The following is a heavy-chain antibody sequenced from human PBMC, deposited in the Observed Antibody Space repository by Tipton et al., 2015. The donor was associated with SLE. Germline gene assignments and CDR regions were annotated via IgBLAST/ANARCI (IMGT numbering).Heavy chain of an antibody. Sequence: GSLRLSCTVSGASFGNFVFSWVRQSPGKGLEWVSVINPTGDNTHYADSVKGRLTISRDNSMNTVYLQMNSLRAEDTAIYYCARRSYSGFDVWGQGTMVTVSS. CDR3: ARRSYSGFDV. D-gene: IGHD5-12*01. CDR1: GASFGNFV. CDR2: INPTGDNT. J-gene: IGHJ3*01. V-gene: IGHV3-23*01.